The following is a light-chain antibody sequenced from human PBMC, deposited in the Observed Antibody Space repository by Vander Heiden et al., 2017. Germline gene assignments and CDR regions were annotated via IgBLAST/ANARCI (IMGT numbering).Light chain of an antibody. V-gene: IGKV3-15*01. CDR2: GAS. J-gene: IGKJ4*02. CDR1: QSVSSK. CDR3: QQYENWPLT. Sequence: MMTQSPVTLSVSPGERATLSCWASQSVSSKLAWYQQKPGQAPRLVIHGASTRATGIPARFSGSGYGTEFTLTITSLQSEDFALYYCQQYENWPLTFGGGTKVEI.